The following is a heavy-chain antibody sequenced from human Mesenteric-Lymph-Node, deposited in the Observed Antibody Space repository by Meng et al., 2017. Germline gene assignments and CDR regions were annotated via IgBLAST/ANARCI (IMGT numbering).Heavy chain of an antibody. V-gene: IGHV3-74*01. Sequence: GGSLRLSCAASGFTFSDYWMHWVRQAPGKGLVWVSRINSDGSSTSYADSVKGRFTISRDNAKNTLYLQMNSLRAEDTAVYYCARDSRSSIPFDYWGQGTLVTVSS. CDR2: INSDGSST. D-gene: IGHD3-3*02. CDR3: ARDSRSSIPFDY. CDR1: GFTFSDYW. J-gene: IGHJ4*02.